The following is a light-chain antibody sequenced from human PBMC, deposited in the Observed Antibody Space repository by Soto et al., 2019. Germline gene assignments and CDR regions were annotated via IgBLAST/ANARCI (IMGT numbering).Light chain of an antibody. CDR1: QSVSSSD. CDR2: GAS. J-gene: IGKJ1*01. Sequence: EIVGTQYPGNLPGYPGERATLSCRASQSVSSSDLAWYQQKPGQAPRLLVSGASGRATGIPDRFSASGSGTDFTLTISRLEPEDSAVFYCHGDGASPPTFGHGTKV. V-gene: IGKV3-20*01. CDR3: HGDGASPPT.